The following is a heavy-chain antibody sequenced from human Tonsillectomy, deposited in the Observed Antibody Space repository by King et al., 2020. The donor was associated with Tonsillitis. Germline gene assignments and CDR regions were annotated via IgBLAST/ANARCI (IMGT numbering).Heavy chain of an antibody. V-gene: IGHV3-66*01. CDR3: ASLKSGSYLDY. D-gene: IGHD1-26*01. CDR1: GFTVSSNY. CDR2: FYRGGST. J-gene: IGHJ4*02. Sequence: VQLVESGGGLVQPGGSLRLSCAASGFTVSSNYMSWVRKAPGKGLEWVSVFYRGGSTSYADSVKGRFTISRDNSQNTLYLQMNSLRAEDTAVYYCASLKSGSYLDYWGQGTLVTVSS.